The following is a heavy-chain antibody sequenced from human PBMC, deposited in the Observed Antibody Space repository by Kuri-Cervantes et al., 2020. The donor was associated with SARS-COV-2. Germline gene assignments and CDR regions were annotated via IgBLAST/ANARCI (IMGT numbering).Heavy chain of an antibody. CDR3: AREYCTNGVCYRIGGNWFDP. CDR2: IIPIFGTA. CDR1: GGTFSSYA. J-gene: IGHJ5*02. V-gene: IGHV1-69*13. Sequence: SVKVSCKASGGTFSSYAISWVRQAPGQGLEWMGGIIPIFGTANYAQKFQGRVTITADESTSTAYMELSSLRSEDTAVYYCAREYCTNGVCYRIGGNWFDPWGQGTLVTFSS. D-gene: IGHD2-8*01.